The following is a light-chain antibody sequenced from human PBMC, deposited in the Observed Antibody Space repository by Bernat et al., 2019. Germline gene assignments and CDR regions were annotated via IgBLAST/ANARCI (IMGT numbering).Light chain of an antibody. J-gene: IGLJ2*01. V-gene: IGLV2-23*02. Sequence: QSALTQPASVSGSPGQSIAISCTGTSSDVGGYNLVSWFQQQPGKVPKLLIYQVIQRPSGVSDRFSGSTSGNTASLTIAGLQAEDEADYYCCSYAGGSALVFGGGTKLTVL. CDR2: QVI. CDR1: SSDVGGYNL. CDR3: CSYAGGSALV.